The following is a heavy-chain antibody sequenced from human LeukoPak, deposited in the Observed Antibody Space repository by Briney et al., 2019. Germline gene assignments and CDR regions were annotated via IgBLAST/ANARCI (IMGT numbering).Heavy chain of an antibody. D-gene: IGHD4-17*01. CDR3: ARARRCGLYDDYGGCFDY. Sequence: GGSVRYSCAASGFTVSNNYMGCVRQAPGKGLEWVSIVYTTGSTYYADYVKGRFTITRDNSNNALYLQMNSLRAEDTAVYYCARARRCGLYDDYGGCFDYWGQGTLVTVSS. J-gene: IGHJ4*02. CDR2: VYTTGST. V-gene: IGHV3-53*01. CDR1: GFTVSNNY.